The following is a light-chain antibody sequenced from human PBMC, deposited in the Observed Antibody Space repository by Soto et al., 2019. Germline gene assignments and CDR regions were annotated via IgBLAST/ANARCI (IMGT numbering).Light chain of an antibody. CDR2: EVS. Sequence: QSALTQPPSASGSPGQPVTISCTGTSSDVGGYKYVSWYQQHPGKAPKLMIYEVSKRPSGVPDRFSGSKSGNTASLTVSGLQAEDAADYYCSSYGGRNNFVVFGGGTQLTVL. CDR1: SSDVGGYKY. CDR3: SSYGGRNNFVV. V-gene: IGLV2-8*01. J-gene: IGLJ2*01.